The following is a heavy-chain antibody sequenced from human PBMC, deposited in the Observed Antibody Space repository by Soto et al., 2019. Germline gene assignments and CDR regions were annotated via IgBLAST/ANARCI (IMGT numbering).Heavy chain of an antibody. V-gene: IGHV3-15*01. CDR2: IKSKTDGGTT. D-gene: IGHD6-19*01. CDR3: TTESLYRGSGWGKDY. Sequence: GGSLRLSCAASGFTFSNAWMSWVRQAPGKGLEWVGRIKSKTDGGTTDYAAPVKGRFTISRDDSKNTLYLQMNSLKTEDTAVYYCTTESLYRGSGWGKDYWGQGTLVTVSS. CDR1: GFTFSNAW. J-gene: IGHJ4*02.